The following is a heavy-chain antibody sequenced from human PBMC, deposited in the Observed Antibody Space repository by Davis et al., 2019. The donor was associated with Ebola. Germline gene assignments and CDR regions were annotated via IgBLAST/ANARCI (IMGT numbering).Heavy chain of an antibody. CDR3: ARASYYDFWSGPAEGMDV. D-gene: IGHD3-3*01. CDR2: IYYSGST. Sequence: PSETLSLTCTVSGGSISSYYWSWIRQPPGKGLEWIGYIYYSGSTNYNPSLKSRVTISVDTSKNQFSLKLSSVTAADTAVYYCARASYYDFWSGPAEGMDVWGQGTTVTVSS. J-gene: IGHJ6*02. V-gene: IGHV4-59*01. CDR1: GGSISSYY.